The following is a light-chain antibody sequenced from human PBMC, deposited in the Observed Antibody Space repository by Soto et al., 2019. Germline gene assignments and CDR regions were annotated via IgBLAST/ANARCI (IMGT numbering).Light chain of an antibody. CDR1: QSVSSN. Sequence: EIVITQSPSTLSVSPGERATLSCRASQSVSSNLAWYQQKPGQAPRLLIYGASSRATGIPDRFSGSGSGTDFTLTISSLQPEDVAFYSCQQYFSLPLTFGGGTKVDIK. J-gene: IGKJ4*01. V-gene: IGKV3D-15*01. CDR3: QQYFSLPLT. CDR2: GAS.